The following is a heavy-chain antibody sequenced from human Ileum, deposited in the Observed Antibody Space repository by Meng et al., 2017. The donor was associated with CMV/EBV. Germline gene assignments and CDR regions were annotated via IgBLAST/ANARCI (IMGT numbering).Heavy chain of an antibody. J-gene: IGHJ6*02. V-gene: IGHV3-23*01. CDR2: ISGSGGRT. D-gene: IGHD4-11*01. Sequence: GESLKISCAASGLTLSTYAMSWVRQAPGKGLEWVSAISGSGGRTYYADSVKGRFTISRDNSKNTLYLEMNSLRAEDTAVYYCARGLQPRYSYYGMDVWGQGTTVTVSS. CDR3: ARGLQPRYSYYGMDV. CDR1: GLTLSTYA.